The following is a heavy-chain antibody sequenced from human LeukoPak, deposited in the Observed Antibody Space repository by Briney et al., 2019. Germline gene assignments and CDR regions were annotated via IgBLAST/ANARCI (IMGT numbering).Heavy chain of an antibody. CDR1: GGSISSYY. V-gene: IGHV4-4*07. Sequence: SETLSLTCTVSGGSISSYYWSWIRQPAGKGLEWIGRIYTSGSTNYNPSLKSRVTMSVDTSKNQFSLKLSSVTAADTAVYYCARGPPPYTDCYYYYMDVWGKGTTVTVSS. J-gene: IGHJ6*03. D-gene: IGHD2-2*02. CDR2: IYTSGST. CDR3: ARGPPPYTDCYYYYMDV.